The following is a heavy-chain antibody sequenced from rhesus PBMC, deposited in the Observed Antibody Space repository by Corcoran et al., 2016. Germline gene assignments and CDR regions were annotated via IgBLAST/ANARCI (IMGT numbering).Heavy chain of an antibody. CDR1: GASISSYW. Sequence: QVQLQESGPGLVKPSETLSLTCTVSGASISSYWWSWISQPPGKGLEWIGEINGNSGSTYYNSSLKSRVTISKDASKNQFSLKLNSVTAADTAVYSCARHSPGNSLDVWGRGVLVTVSS. V-gene: IGHV4-80*01. CDR2: INGNSGST. J-gene: IGHJ5-2*02. CDR3: ARHSPGNSLDV.